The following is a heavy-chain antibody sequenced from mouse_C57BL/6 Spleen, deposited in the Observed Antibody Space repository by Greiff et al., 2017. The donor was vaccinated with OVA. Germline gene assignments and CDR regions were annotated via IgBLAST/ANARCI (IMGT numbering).Heavy chain of an antibody. V-gene: IGHV1-74*01. CDR1: GYTFTSYW. CDR3: AMDYGSLRYFDY. Sequence: QVQLKQPGAELVKPGASVKVSCKASGYTFTSYWMHWVKQRPGQGLEWIGRIHPSDSDTNYNQKFKGKATLTVDKSSSTAYMQLSSLTSEDSAVYYCAMDYGSLRYFDYWGQGTTLTVSS. D-gene: IGHD1-1*01. CDR2: IHPSDSDT. J-gene: IGHJ2*01.